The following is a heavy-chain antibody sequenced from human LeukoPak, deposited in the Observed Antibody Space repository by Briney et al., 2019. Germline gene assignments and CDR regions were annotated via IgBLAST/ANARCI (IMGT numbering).Heavy chain of an antibody. V-gene: IGHV4-34*01. Sequence: PSETLSLTCAVYGGSFNGYYWSWIRQPPGKGLEWIGEINHSGSTNYNPSLKSRVTISVDTSKNQFSLKLSSVTAADTAVYYCARKRWLQEYDYWGQGTLVTVSS. D-gene: IGHD5-24*01. J-gene: IGHJ4*02. CDR1: GGSFNGYY. CDR3: ARKRWLQEYDY. CDR2: INHSGST.